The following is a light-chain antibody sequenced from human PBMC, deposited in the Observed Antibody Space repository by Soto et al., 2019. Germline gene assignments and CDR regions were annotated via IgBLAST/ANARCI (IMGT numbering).Light chain of an antibody. CDR2: VNSGGSH. V-gene: IGLV4-69*01. J-gene: IGLJ7*01. Sequence: QLVLTQSPSASASLGASVKLTCTLSSGHSNYAIAWHQQQPEKGPRYLMKVNSGGSHIKGDGIPDRFSGSSSGAERYLFIXSXXXXXXAXXXCQTWGTGSAIVVFGGGTQLTVL. CDR3: QTWGTGSAIVV. CDR1: SGHSNYA.